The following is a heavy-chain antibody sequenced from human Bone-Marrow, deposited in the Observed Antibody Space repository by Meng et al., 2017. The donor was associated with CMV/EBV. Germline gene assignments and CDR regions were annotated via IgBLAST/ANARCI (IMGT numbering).Heavy chain of an antibody. CDR2: IKQDGSEK. V-gene: IGHV3-7*01. Sequence: ETLSLTCAASGFTFSSYWMSWVRQAPGKGLEWVANIKQDGSEKYYVDSVKGRFTISRDNAKNSLHLQRNSMRVEDTAVYYCARGGWTDFDYWGQGTLVPVSS. D-gene: IGHD3-10*01. CDR3: ARGGWTDFDY. J-gene: IGHJ4*02. CDR1: GFTFSSYW.